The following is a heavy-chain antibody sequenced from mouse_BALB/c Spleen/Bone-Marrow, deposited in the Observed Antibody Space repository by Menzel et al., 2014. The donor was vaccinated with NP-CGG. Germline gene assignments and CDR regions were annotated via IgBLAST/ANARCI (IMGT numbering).Heavy chain of an antibody. V-gene: IGHV4-1*02. CDR1: GFDFSRYW. CDR3: ARQGYYGKGDY. D-gene: IGHD1-1*01. J-gene: IGHJ2*01. CDR2: INPDSSTI. Sequence: DVHLVESGGGLVQPGGSLKLSCAASGFDFSRYWMSWVRQAPGKGLEWIGEINPDSSTINYTPSLKGKFIISRDNAKNTLYLQMSKVRSEDTALYYCARQGYYGKGDYWGQGTTLTVSS.